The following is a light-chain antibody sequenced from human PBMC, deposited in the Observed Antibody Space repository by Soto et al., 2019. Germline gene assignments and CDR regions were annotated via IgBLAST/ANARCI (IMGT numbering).Light chain of an antibody. CDR2: EVS. CDR3: SSYAGNNKGV. CDR1: SSDVGGYNY. V-gene: IGLV2-8*01. Sequence: QSALTQPPSAPGSPGQSVTISCTGTSSDVGGYNYVSWYQQHAGKAPKLMIYEVSKRPSGVPDRFSGSKSGNTASLTVSGLQAEDEADYYCSSYAGNNKGVFGGGTKLTVL. J-gene: IGLJ3*02.